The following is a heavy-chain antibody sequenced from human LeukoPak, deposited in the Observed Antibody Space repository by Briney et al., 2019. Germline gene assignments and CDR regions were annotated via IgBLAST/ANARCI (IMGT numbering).Heavy chain of an antibody. Sequence: GGSLRLSCAASGFTFSSYWMSWVRQAPGKGLEWVANINQDGSEKYYVDSVKGRFTTSRDNAKNSVYLQMNSLRAEDTAVYYCARAATYNWNDVNYWGQGTLVTVSS. J-gene: IGHJ4*02. CDR3: ARAATYNWNDVNY. CDR1: GFTFSSYW. CDR2: INQDGSEK. D-gene: IGHD1-20*01. V-gene: IGHV3-7*03.